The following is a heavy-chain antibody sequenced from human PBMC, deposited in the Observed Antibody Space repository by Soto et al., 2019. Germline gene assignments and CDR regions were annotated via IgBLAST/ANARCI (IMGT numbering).Heavy chain of an antibody. V-gene: IGHV4-31*03. Sequence: SETLSLTCSVSGESINSGGYYWSWIRHHPGKGLEWIGYIYDSESAYYNPSLKSRVTISMDTSKNHFAMRLSSVTAADTAVYYCARYGSGSSVWFDPWGQGTLVTVSS. CDR2: IYDSESA. D-gene: IGHD3-10*01. CDR1: GESINSGGYY. J-gene: IGHJ5*02. CDR3: ARYGSGSSVWFDP.